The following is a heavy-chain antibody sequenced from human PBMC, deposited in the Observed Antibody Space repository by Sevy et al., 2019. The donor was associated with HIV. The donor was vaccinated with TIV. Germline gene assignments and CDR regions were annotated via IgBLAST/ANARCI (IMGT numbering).Heavy chain of an antibody. CDR1: GFTFSSFY. CDR3: ARGRYCVDGSCYFDY. J-gene: IGHJ4*02. Sequence: GGSLRLSCAASGFTFSSFYMTWVRQAPGKGLEWVATINQDANEKYYVDSVKGRLTISRDNAKNSLYLQMNSLRAEDTAVYYCARGRYCVDGSCYFDYWGQGTLVTVSS. CDR2: INQDANEK. D-gene: IGHD2-15*01. V-gene: IGHV3-7*01.